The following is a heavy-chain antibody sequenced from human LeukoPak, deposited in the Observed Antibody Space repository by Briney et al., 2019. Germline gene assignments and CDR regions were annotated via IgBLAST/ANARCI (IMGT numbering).Heavy chain of an antibody. J-gene: IGHJ4*02. D-gene: IGHD3-3*01. CDR1: GFTFSIYE. V-gene: IGHV3-48*03. CDR2: ISSGGGTI. CDR3: AKAFGVVIFSADY. Sequence: PGGSLRLSCVVSGFTFSIYEMNWVRQAPGKGLEWVSYISSGGGTIYYADSVKGRFTISRDNAKNSLYLQMNSLRAEDTAVYYCAKAFGVVIFSADYWGQGTLVTVSS.